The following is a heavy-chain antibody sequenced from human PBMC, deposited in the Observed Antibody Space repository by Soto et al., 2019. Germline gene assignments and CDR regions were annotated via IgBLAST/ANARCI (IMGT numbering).Heavy chain of an antibody. V-gene: IGHV3-23*01. CDR3: AKDGASGSYPPYYYFGMDF. J-gene: IGHJ6*02. D-gene: IGHD1-26*01. CDR2: ISGSGGNA. Sequence: EVQLLESGGGLVQPGGSLRLSCAASGFTFSSYAMSWVRQAPGKGLEWVSTISGSGGNAYYADSVKGRFSISRDNSKNTLRLQMNSLRADDTAVYYCAKDGASGSYPPYYYFGMDFWGQVTTVTFAS. CDR1: GFTFSSYA.